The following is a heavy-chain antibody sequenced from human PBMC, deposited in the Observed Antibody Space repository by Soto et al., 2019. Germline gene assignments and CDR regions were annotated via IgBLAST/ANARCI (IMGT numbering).Heavy chain of an antibody. J-gene: IGHJ6*02. V-gene: IGHV1-2*02. Sequence: QLQLVQSGSEVKPPGASVKVSCKASGYSFTGHYMHWVRQVSGPRLEHLGWLKSDNGGTYYAPKFQGRVTFTRDTSTSTASMELTGLQSDDTAVYFCARDLCPLGSGSPCPTFGLDVWGQGTTVTVSS. D-gene: IGHD3-10*01. CDR2: LKSDNGGT. CDR1: GYSFTGHY. CDR3: ARDLCPLGSGSPCPTFGLDV.